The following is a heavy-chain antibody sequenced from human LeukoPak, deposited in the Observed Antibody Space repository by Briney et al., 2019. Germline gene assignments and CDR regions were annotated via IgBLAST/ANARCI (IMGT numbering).Heavy chain of an antibody. J-gene: IGHJ6*02. V-gene: IGHV4-38-2*02. CDR1: GYSISSGYY. CDR2: IYHSGST. D-gene: IGHD3-10*01. CDR3: ARVSYGSGTLGGVIP. Sequence: KPSETLSLTCTVSGYSISSGYYWGWIRQPPGKGLEWIGSIYHSGSTYYNPSLKSRVTISVDTSKNQFSLKLSSVTAADTAVYYCARVSYGSGTLGGVIPWGQGTTITVSS.